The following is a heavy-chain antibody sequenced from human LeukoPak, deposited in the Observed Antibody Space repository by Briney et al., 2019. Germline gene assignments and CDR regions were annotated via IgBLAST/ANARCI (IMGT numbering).Heavy chain of an antibody. D-gene: IGHD3-22*01. V-gene: IGHV4-61*01. J-gene: IGHJ3*02. Sequence: SETLSLTCTVSGGSFSSGSYYWSWIRQPPGKGLEWIGYIYYSGSTNYNPSLKSRVTISVDTSKNQFSLKLSSVTAADTAVYYCARVDGYYDSSGYYYRGAFDIWGQGTMVTVSS. CDR2: IYYSGST. CDR3: ARVDGYYDSSGYYYRGAFDI. CDR1: GGSFSSGSYY.